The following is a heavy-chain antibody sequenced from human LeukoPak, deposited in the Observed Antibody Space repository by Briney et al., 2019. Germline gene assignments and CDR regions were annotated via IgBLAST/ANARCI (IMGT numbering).Heavy chain of an antibody. CDR3: ARVRYYDSSGPIDY. CDR2: INPNSGGT. V-gene: IGHV1-2*06. Sequence: ASVKVSCKASGYTFTGYYVHWVRQAPGQGLEWMGRINPNSGGTNYAQKFQGRVTMARDTSISTAYMEPSSLRSDDTAVYYCARVRYYDSSGPIDYWGQGTLVTVSS. CDR1: GYTFTGYY. D-gene: IGHD3-22*01. J-gene: IGHJ4*02.